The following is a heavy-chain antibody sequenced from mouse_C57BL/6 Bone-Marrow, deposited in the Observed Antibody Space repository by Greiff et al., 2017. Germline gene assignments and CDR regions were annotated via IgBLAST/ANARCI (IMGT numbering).Heavy chain of an antibody. Sequence: SGPELVKPGASVKISCKASGYAFSSSWMNWVKQSPGKGLEWIGRIYPGDGDTNYNGKFKGKATLTADKSSSTAYMQLSSLTSEDSAVYFCASYYYSSSNPFDYWGQGTTLTVSS. V-gene: IGHV1-82*01. CDR1: GYAFSSSW. CDR3: ASYYYSSSNPFDY. D-gene: IGHD1-1*01. CDR2: IYPGDGDT. J-gene: IGHJ2*01.